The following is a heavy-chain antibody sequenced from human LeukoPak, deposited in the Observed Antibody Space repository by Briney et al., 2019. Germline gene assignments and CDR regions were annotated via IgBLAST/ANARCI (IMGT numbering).Heavy chain of an antibody. CDR1: GGSISSYY. Sequence: PSETLSLTCTVSGGSISSYYWSWIRQPPGKGLEWIGYIYYSGSTNYNPSLKSRVTISVDTSENQFSLKLSSVIAADTAVYYCARDIGSSGLDNWFDPWGQGTLVTVSS. CDR2: IYYSGST. V-gene: IGHV4-59*01. CDR3: ARDIGSSGLDNWFDP. J-gene: IGHJ5*02. D-gene: IGHD3-22*01.